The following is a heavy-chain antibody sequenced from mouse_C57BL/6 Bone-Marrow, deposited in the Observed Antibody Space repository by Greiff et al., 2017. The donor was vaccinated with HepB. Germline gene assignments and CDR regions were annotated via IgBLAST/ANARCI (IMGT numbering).Heavy chain of an antibody. V-gene: IGHV2-5*01. CDR3: AKADYDGIYYYAMDY. D-gene: IGHD2-4*01. CDR1: GFSLTSYG. J-gene: IGHJ4*01. Sequence: QVQLQQSGPGLMQPSQSLSITCTVSGFSLTSYGVHWVRQSPGKGLEWLGVIWRGGSTDYNAAFMSRLSITKDNSKSQVFFKMNSLQADDTAIYYCAKADYDGIYYYAMDYWGQGTSVTVSS. CDR2: IWRGGST.